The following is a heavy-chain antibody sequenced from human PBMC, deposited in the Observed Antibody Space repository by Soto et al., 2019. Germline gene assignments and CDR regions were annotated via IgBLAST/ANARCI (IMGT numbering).Heavy chain of an antibody. CDR1: GGSFNNYF. Sequence: QVQLQQWGAGLLKPSETLSLTCGVYGGSFNNYFWTWIRQSPGQALEWIGEIYQSGSTDYNPSLQSRVTISVDTPKNQFSLNLKSVTAAGRGVYYCAGRRRGARGLDVWGQGSTVTASS. V-gene: IGHV4-34*01. CDR3: AGRRRGARGLDV. D-gene: IGHD1-26*01. CDR2: IYQSGST. J-gene: IGHJ6*02.